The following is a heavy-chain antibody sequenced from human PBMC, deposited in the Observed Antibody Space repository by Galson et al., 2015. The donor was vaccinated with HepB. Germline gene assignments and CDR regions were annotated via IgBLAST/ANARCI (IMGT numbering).Heavy chain of an antibody. V-gene: IGHV1-18*04. CDR1: GYTFTSYG. J-gene: IGHJ1*01. CDR2: ISAYNGNT. CDR3: ARAYPKGYYYDSSGYVYFQH. D-gene: IGHD3-22*01. Sequence: SVKVSCKASGYTFTSYGISWVRQAPGQGLEWMGWISAYNGNTNYAQKLQGRVTMTTDTSTSTAYMELRSLRSDDTAVYYCARAYPKGYYYDSSGYVYFQHWGKGTLVTVSS.